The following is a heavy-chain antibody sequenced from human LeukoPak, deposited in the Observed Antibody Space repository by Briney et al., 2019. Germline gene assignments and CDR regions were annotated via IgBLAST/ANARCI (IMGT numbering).Heavy chain of an antibody. J-gene: IGHJ4*02. D-gene: IGHD3-22*01. V-gene: IGHV3-30*04. CDR1: GFTFSNYA. CDR2: ISYDGNNK. CDR3: ARVLHKRNYDSSVYYGY. Sequence: GGSLRLSCAASGFTFSNYAVHWVRQAPGKGLEWVAVISYDGNNKYYADSVKGRFTISRDNSKNTLYLQMNSLRAEDTAVYYCARVLHKRNYDSSVYYGYWGQGTLVTVSS.